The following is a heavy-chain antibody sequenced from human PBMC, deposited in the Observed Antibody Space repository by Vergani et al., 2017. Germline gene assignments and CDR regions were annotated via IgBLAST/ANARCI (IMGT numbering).Heavy chain of an antibody. Sequence: QVQLVESGGGVVQPGRSLRLSCAASGFTFNQYGMHWVRQAPGKGLEWVAVTWYDGNNKQYADSVKGRFTISRDNSKSTMYLQMNSLRDEDTGVYYCARDVRFLCNRFYPWGQGTLVTVSS. J-gene: IGHJ5*02. CDR1: GFTFNQYG. CDR2: TWYDGNNK. CDR3: ARDVRFLCNRFYP. V-gene: IGHV3-33*01. D-gene: IGHD2-21*01.